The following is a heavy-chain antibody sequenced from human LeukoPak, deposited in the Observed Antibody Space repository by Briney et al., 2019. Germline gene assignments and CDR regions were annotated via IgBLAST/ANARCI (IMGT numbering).Heavy chain of an antibody. V-gene: IGHV3-23*01. D-gene: IGHD3-3*01. J-gene: IGHJ4*02. CDR3: AKDDDFWAPGY. Sequence: GGSLRLSCAASGFTFRSYAMSWVRQAPGKGLEWVSGISGSGDNTFYADSVKGRFTISRDNSKNTLYLQMNSLRAEDTAVYYCAKDDDFWAPGYWGQGTLVTVSS. CDR2: ISGSGDNT. CDR1: GFTFRSYA.